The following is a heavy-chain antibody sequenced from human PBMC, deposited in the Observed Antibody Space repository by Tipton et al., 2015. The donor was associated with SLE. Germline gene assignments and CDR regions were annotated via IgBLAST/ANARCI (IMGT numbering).Heavy chain of an antibody. Sequence: GLVKPSETLSLTCTVSGGSISSYYWSWIRQPPGKGLEWIGYIYSSGSTNYNPSLKSRVTISVDTSKNQFSLKLSSVTTADTAVYYCARGLAMVRGDSMDYWGQGTLVTVPS. CDR3: ARGLAMVRGDSMDY. D-gene: IGHD3-10*01. V-gene: IGHV4-4*08. CDR2: IYSSGST. J-gene: IGHJ4*02. CDR1: GGSISSYY.